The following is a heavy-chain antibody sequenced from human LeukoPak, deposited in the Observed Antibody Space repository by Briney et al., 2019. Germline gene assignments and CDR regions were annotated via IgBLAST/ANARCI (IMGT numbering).Heavy chain of an antibody. CDR2: IYYSGST. V-gene: IGHV4-59*08. J-gene: IGHJ4*02. CDR3: ARLESGGYGGNSVSLDY. Sequence: SETLSLTCTVSGGSMSSYYWSWIRQPPGKGLVWIGYIYYSGSTYYNPSLKSRVTISVDTSKNQFSLKLSSVTAADTAVYYCARLESGGYGGNSVSLDYWGQGTLVTVSS. CDR1: GGSMSSYY. D-gene: IGHD4-23*01.